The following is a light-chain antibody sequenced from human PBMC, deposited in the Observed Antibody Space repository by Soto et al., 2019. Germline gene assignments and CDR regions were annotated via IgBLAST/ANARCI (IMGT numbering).Light chain of an antibody. V-gene: IGKV3-15*01. J-gene: IGKJ2*01. CDR1: QSVSSN. Sequence: EIVMTQSPATLSVSPGERATLSCRASQSVSSNLAWYQQKPGQAPSLLIYGASTRATGIPARFSAGGSGTELTLSIRSLQSEDFAVYYCHKYSTWPAYTFGQGPKLEIK. CDR3: HKYSTWPAYT. CDR2: GAS.